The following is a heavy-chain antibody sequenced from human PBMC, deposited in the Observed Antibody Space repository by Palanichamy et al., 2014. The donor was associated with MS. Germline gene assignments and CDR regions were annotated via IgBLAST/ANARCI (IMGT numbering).Heavy chain of an antibody. CDR1: HGSIDSRSFY. V-gene: IGHV4-39*01. CDR2: IHYTGLG. CDR3: ARSLPPYDHADHGWFDP. J-gene: IGHJ5*02. D-gene: IGHD3-22*01. Sequence: QVQLQESGPGLVKPSETLSLSCNVSHGSIDSRSFYWAWVRQPPGKGLEWIGSIHYTGLGYYNPSLKSRVTISVDTSKSQFSVTLRSVTAADTAVYYCARSLPPYDHADHGWFDPWGQGTLVTVSS.